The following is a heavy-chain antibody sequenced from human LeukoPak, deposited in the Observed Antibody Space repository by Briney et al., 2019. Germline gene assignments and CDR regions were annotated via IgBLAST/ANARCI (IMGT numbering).Heavy chain of an antibody. J-gene: IGHJ4*02. CDR2: IIPILGIA. CDR3: ASTSDCSTTSCPNAFDY. CDR1: GGTFSSYA. Sequence: ASVKVSCKASGGTFSSYAISWVRQAPGHGLEWMGRIIPILGIANYAQKLQGRVTITADKSTYTAYMELSSLRSEDTAVYYCASTSDCSTTSCPNAFDYWGQGTLVTVSS. D-gene: IGHD2-2*01. V-gene: IGHV1-69*04.